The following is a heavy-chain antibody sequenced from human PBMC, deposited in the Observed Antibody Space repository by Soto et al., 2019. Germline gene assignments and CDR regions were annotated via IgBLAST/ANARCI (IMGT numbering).Heavy chain of an antibody. CDR2: IYYSGST. CDR3: ARGGDYDFWSGYYTFDY. Sequence: SETLSLTCTVSGGSVSSGSYYWSWIRQPPGKGLEWIGYIYYSGSTNYNPSLKSRVTISVDTSKNQFSLKLSSVTAADTAVYYCARGGDYDFWSGYYTFDYWGQGTLVTVSS. V-gene: IGHV4-61*01. CDR1: GGSVSSGSYY. D-gene: IGHD3-3*01. J-gene: IGHJ4*02.